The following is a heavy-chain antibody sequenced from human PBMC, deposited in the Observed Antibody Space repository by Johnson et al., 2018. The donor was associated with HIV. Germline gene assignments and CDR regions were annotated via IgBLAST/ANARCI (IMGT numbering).Heavy chain of an antibody. J-gene: IGHJ3*02. CDR1: GFTFSSYW. V-gene: IGHV3-74*02. Sequence: VQLVESGGGVVQPGRSLRLSCAASGFTFSSYWMHWVRQAPGKGLVWVSRINSDGSNTKYADSVKGRFTISRDNAKNTLYLQMNSLRAEDTAVYYCASGIAVAGTLLDAFDIWGQGTMVTVSS. D-gene: IGHD6-19*01. CDR3: ASGIAVAGTLLDAFDI. CDR2: INSDGSNT.